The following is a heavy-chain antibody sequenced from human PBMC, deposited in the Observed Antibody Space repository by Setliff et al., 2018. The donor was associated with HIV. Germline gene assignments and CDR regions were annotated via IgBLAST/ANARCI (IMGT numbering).Heavy chain of an antibody. CDR2: INPNSGGT. J-gene: IGHJ1*01. D-gene: IGHD6-13*01. CDR1: GYTFTGYY. V-gene: IGHV1-2*02. Sequence: GASVKVSCKASGYTFTGYYMHWVRQAPGQGLEWMGWINPNSGGTIYAQKFQGRVTMTEETSTDTAYMELSSLRSEDTAVYYCATVVIAAARGSEYFQHWGQGTLVTVSS. CDR3: ATVVIAAARGSEYFQH.